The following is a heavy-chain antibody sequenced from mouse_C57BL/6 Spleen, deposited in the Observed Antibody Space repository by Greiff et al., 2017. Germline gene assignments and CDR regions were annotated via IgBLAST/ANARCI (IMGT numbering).Heavy chain of an antibody. CDR2: IDPSDSYT. CDR1: GYPFTSYW. Sequence: QVQLQQPGAELVMPGASVKLSCKASGYPFTSYWMHWVKQRPGQGLEWIGEIDPSDSYTNYNQKFKGKSTLTVDKSSSTAYMQLSSLTSEDSAVYYCARWGSLYAMDYWGQGTSVTVAS. J-gene: IGHJ4*01. V-gene: IGHV1-69*01. CDR3: ARWGSLYAMDY.